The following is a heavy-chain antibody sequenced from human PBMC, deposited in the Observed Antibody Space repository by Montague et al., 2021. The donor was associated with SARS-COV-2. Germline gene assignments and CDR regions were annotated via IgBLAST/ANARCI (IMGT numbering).Heavy chain of an antibody. CDR3: ARATSVRGAVNWFDP. J-gene: IGHJ5*02. D-gene: IGHD3-10*01. V-gene: IGHV4-59*11. CDR1: GGSISSHY. Sequence: SETLSLTCAVSGGSISSHYWSFIRQPPGKGLEWIAYINYNGGTNYNPSRKSRVTISVDTSKNHFSLQLRSVTPADTAVYFCARATSVRGAVNWFDPWGQGTLVTVSS. CDR2: INYNGGT.